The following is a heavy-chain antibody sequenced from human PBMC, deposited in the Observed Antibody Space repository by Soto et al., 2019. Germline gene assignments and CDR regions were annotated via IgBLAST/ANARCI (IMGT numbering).Heavy chain of an antibody. Sequence: EVQILESGGDLVQPGGSLRLSCAVSGVTLRSFPLSWVSQAPGKGLEWVAGISGDGGTTYYAESVKGRFTISRDNSKNIIDLQMDSLRPEDTAIYFCSKALRTTLGAADYLGPGTLVTVSS. J-gene: IGHJ4*02. D-gene: IGHD3-16*01. CDR2: ISGDGGTT. CDR3: SKALRTTLGAADY. V-gene: IGHV3-23*01. CDR1: GVTLRSFP.